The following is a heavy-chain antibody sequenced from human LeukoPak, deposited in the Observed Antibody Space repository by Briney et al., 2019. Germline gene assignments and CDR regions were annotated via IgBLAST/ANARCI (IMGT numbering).Heavy chain of an antibody. D-gene: IGHD1-1*01. J-gene: IGHJ4*02. CDR2: IRSKANSYAT. CDR1: GFTFSGSA. CDR3: TRQDFTTVDY. Sequence: GGSLKLSCAASGFTFSGSAMHWVRQASGKGLEWVGRIRSKANSYATAYAASVKGRFTISRDDSKNTAYLQMNSLKTEDTAVYYCTRQDFTTVDYWGQGTLVTVSP. V-gene: IGHV3-73*01.